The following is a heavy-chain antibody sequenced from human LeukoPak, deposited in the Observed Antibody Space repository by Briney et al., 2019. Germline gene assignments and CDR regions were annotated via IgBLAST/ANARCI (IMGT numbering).Heavy chain of an antibody. D-gene: IGHD3-22*01. CDR3: ARDYYDSSGYYSPLFDY. V-gene: IGHV3-7*01. CDR1: GFTFSTYW. J-gene: IGHJ4*02. CDR2: IKQDGSEK. Sequence: GGSLRLSCAASGFTFSTYWMSWVRQAPGKGLEWVANIKQDGSEKHYVDSVKGRFTISRDNAKNSLYLQMDSLRAEDTAVYYCARDYYDSSGYYSPLFDYWGQGTPVTVSS.